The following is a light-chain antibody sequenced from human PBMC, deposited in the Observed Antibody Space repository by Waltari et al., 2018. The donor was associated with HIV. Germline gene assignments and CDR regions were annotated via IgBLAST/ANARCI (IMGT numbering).Light chain of an antibody. Sequence: QSALPQPASVSGSPGQSLTISCTATRRDINSDPSVSWYQHQPGKVPKVIISEVTNRPSGVSSRFSCSKSGNTASLTISGLQAEDEADYFCTSYVSSASPEFGGWTRLTVL. CDR3: TSYVSSASPE. CDR2: EVT. CDR1: RRDINSDPS. J-gene: IGLJ3*02. V-gene: IGLV2-14*01.